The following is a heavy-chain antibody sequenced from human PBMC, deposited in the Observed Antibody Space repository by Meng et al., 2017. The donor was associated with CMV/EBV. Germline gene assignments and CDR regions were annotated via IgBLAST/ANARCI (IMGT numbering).Heavy chain of an antibody. CDR1: GFTFSSYG. Sequence: GESLKIFCAASGFTFSSYGMHWVRQAPGKGLEWVAFIRYDGSNKYYADSVKGRFTISRDNSKNTLYLQMNSLRAEDTAVYYCAKTAYRFGELLSYFDYWGQGTLVTVSS. CDR2: IRYDGSNK. CDR3: AKTAYRFGELLSYFDY. V-gene: IGHV3-30*02. J-gene: IGHJ4*02. D-gene: IGHD3-10*01.